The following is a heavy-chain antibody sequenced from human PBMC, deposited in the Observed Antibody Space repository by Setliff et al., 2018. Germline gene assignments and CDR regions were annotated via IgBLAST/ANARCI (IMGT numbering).Heavy chain of an antibody. V-gene: IGHV1-69*05. CDR1: GATFSSYG. J-gene: IGHJ6*03. Sequence: SVKVSCKASGATFSSYGISWVRQAPGQGLEWMGGTIPMFGTTEYAQKFQSRLTIITDESTNTAFMQLSSLRSDDTAVYYCVREGVDSRSSTDYRYYMDVWGKGTTVTVSS. D-gene: IGHD3-22*01. CDR2: TIPMFGTT. CDR3: VREGVDSRSSTDYRYYMDV.